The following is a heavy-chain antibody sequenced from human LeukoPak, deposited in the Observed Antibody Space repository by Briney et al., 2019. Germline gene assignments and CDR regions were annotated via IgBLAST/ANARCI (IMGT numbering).Heavy chain of an antibody. V-gene: IGHV3-23*01. CDR3: AKDRQHLANLDY. CDR1: GFTFDNYG. D-gene: IGHD6-13*01. Sequence: PGGSLRLSCAASGFTFDNYGMSWVRQAPGKGLEWVSGISGSGGSTYYADSVKGRFTISRDNSKNTLYLQMNRLRAEDTARYYCAKDRQHLANLDYWGRGTLVTVSS. CDR2: ISGSGGST. J-gene: IGHJ4*02.